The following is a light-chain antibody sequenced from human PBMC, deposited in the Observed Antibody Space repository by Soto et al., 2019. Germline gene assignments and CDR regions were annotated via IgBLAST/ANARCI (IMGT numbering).Light chain of an antibody. CDR1: RGISNY. CDR2: GAS. J-gene: IGKJ3*01. V-gene: IGKV1-39*01. Sequence: DIQMTQSPSSLSASVGDAVSLTCRASRGISNYLNWYQQKPGRAPKLLISGASSLQRGVPSRFSGSGSGTTFTLTITSLQPDDFAIYFCQQSYTAPYTFGPGTKVEIK. CDR3: QQSYTAPYT.